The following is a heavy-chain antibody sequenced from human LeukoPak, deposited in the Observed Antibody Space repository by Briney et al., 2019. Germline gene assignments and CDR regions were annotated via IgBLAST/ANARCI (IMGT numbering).Heavy chain of an antibody. Sequence: SGGSLRLSCAASGFTFSSYGMHWVRQAPGKGLEWVAFIRYDGSNKYYADSVKGRFTISRDNSKNTLYLQMNSLRAEDTAVYYCAKAGGDYGYYYYYMDVWGKGTTVTISS. CDR1: GFTFSSYG. CDR2: IRYDGSNK. CDR3: AKAGGDYGYYYYYMDV. J-gene: IGHJ6*03. V-gene: IGHV3-30*02. D-gene: IGHD4-17*01.